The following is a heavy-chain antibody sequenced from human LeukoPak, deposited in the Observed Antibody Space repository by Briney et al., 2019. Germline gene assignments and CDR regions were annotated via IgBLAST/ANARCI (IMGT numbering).Heavy chain of an antibody. Sequence: ASVKVSCKASGYTFTGYYISWVRQAPGQGLEWLGWINPNTGGTKYSQKFQGRVTMTRDTSISTAYMDLSRLTSDDTAVYYCARLNIVVVPAARDYYYYMDVWGKGTTVTISS. CDR2: INPNTGGT. CDR1: GYTFTGYY. J-gene: IGHJ6*03. CDR3: ARLNIVVVPAARDYYYYMDV. V-gene: IGHV1-2*02. D-gene: IGHD2-2*01.